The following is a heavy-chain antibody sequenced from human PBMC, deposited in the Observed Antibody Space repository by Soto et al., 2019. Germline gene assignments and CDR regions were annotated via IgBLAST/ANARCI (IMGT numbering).Heavy chain of an antibody. CDR1: GFTFSNAW. D-gene: IGHD3-22*01. CDR3: TTPDDSGAFDI. V-gene: IGHV3-15*01. Sequence: VSLRLSCAASGFTFSNAWMSWVRQAPGKGLEWVGRIKSKTYGGTTDYAAPVKGRFTISRDDSKNTLYLQMNSLKTEDTAVYYCTTPDDSGAFDIWGQGTMVTVS. J-gene: IGHJ3*02. CDR2: IKSKTYGGTT.